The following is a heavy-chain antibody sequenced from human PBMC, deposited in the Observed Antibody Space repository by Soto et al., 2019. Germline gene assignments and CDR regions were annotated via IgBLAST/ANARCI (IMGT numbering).Heavy chain of an antibody. J-gene: IGHJ6*02. CDR2: INAGNGNT. V-gene: IGHV1-3*01. CDR3: ARQWAYYDFWSGYSTNYYYYGMDV. Sequence: ASVKVSCKASGGTFSSYAMHWVRQAPGQRLEWMGWINAGNGNTKYSQKFQGRVTITRDTSASTAYMELSSLRSEDTAVYYCARQWAYYDFWSGYSTNYYYYGMDVWGQGTTVTVSS. D-gene: IGHD3-3*01. CDR1: GGTFSSYA.